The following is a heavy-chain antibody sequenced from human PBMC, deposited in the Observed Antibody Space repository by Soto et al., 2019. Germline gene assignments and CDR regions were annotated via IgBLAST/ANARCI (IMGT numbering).Heavy chain of an antibody. V-gene: IGHV1-69*13. CDR2: IIPIFGTA. CDR3: ARGMVTVNYYYYGMDV. Sequence: ASVKVCCKASGGTFSSYAISWVRQAPGQGLEWMGGIIPIFGTANYAQKFQGRVTITADESTSTAYMELSSLRSEDTAVYYCARGMVTVNYYYYGMDVWGQGTTVTVSS. CDR1: GGTFSSYA. J-gene: IGHJ6*02. D-gene: IGHD5-18*01.